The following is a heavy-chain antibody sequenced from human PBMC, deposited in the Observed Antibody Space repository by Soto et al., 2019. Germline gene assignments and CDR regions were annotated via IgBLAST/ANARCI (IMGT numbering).Heavy chain of an antibody. V-gene: IGHV3-23*01. CDR2: ISVSGDTT. CDR1: GFTFSNCD. D-gene: IGHD6-19*01. CDR3: AKNRNTGVAGTSCWFAP. Sequence: GGSLRLSCGASGFTFSNCDMSWVRQAPGKGLEWVSAISVSGDTTYYADSVKGRFTISRDNSKNTLYLQMNTLRAEDTAVYYCAKNRNTGVAGTSCWFAPSGHGTLPTVS. J-gene: IGHJ5*02.